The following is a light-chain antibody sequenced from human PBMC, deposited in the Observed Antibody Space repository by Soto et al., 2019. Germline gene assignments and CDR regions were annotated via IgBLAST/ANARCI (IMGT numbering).Light chain of an antibody. V-gene: IGKV4-1*01. CDR1: QSVLYSSNNKNH. CDR3: QQYYSTPWT. Sequence: EIVMTQSPDSLAVSLGERATIKCKSSQSVLYSSNNKNHLAWYQQKSGQPPKLLIYWASTRESGVPDRFRGSGFGTDFTLTISSLQAEDVAVYFCQQYYSTPWTFGQGTKVEIK. CDR2: WAS. J-gene: IGKJ1*01.